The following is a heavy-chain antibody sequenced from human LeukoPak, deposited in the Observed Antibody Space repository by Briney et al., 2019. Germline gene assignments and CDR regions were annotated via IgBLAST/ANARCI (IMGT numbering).Heavy chain of an antibody. CDR1: GFPFSNYW. CDR2: IRKDGGET. D-gene: IGHD6-19*01. CDR3: ARHTSGQPFDY. Sequence: GGSLGLSCAASGFPFSNYWMNWVRQAPGNALEWVAYIRKDGGETYYVDSVKGRFTISRDNAKNSLYLQMNSLRAEDTAVYYCARHTSGQPFDYWGQGTLVTVSS. J-gene: IGHJ4*02. V-gene: IGHV3-7*03.